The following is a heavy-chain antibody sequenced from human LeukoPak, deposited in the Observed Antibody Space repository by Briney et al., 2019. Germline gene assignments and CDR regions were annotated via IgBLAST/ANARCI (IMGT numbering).Heavy chain of an antibody. CDR1: GGTFSSYA. V-gene: IGHV1-69*06. D-gene: IGHD3-22*01. CDR3: AREVTMIVGAFDI. Sequence: SVKVSCKASGGTFSSYAISWVRQAPGQGLEWMGGIIPIFGTANYAQKFQGGVTITADKSTSTAYMELSSLRSEDTAVYYCAREVTMIVGAFDIWGQGTMVTVSS. J-gene: IGHJ3*02. CDR2: IIPIFGTA.